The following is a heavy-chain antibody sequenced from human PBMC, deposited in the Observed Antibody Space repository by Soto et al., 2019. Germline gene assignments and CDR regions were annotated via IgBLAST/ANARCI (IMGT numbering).Heavy chain of an antibody. V-gene: IGHV3-30*03. Sequence: QVQLVESGGGVVQPGRSLRLSCAASGFTFSSYGMHWVRQAPGKGLEWVAVISYDGSNKYYADSVKGRFTISRDNSKNRLFLRIISPRPEDTAVYYCVGDRLSVVVTAPFDYWGQGTLGTVSS. CDR1: GFTFSSYG. CDR2: ISYDGSNK. D-gene: IGHD2-21*02. CDR3: VGDRLSVVVTAPFDY. J-gene: IGHJ4*02.